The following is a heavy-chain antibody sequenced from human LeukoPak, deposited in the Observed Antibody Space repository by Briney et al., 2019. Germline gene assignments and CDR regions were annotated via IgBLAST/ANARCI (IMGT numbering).Heavy chain of an antibody. D-gene: IGHD5-18*01. Sequence: SETLSLTCAVYGGSFSGYYWSWIRQPPGKGLEWIGEINHSGSTNYNPSLKSRVTISVDTSKNQFSLKLSSVTAADTAVYYCARGSFESLYSYGYYNFDYWGQGTLVTVSS. CDR2: INHSGST. J-gene: IGHJ4*02. V-gene: IGHV4-34*01. CDR1: GGSFSGYY. CDR3: ARGSFESLYSYGYYNFDY.